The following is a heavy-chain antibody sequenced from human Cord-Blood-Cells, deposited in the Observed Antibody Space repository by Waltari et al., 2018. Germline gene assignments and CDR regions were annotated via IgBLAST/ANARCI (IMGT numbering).Heavy chain of an antibody. CDR1: GFNFSSYA. CDR3: AKGGYCSGGSCYAFDI. V-gene: IGHV3-23*01. J-gene: IGHJ3*02. Sequence: EVQLLESGGGLVQPGGSLRLSCAASGFNFSSYAMRWVRKAPGKGLEWVSAISGSGGSTYYADSVKGRFTISRDNSKNTLYLQMNSLRAEDTAVYYCAKGGYCSGGSCYAFDIWGQGTMVTVSS. CDR2: ISGSGGST. D-gene: IGHD2-15*01.